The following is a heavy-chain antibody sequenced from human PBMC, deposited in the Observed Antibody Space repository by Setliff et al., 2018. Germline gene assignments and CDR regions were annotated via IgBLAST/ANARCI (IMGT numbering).Heavy chain of an antibody. Sequence: ASVKVSCKASGYSFSDCGIGWVRQAPGQGLEWMGWISAYNGNTKYAQKLQGRVTMATDISTSTAYMELRSLRSDDTAVYYCARGGYSYGYDHGFDIWGQGTMVTVSS. CDR1: GYSFSDCG. D-gene: IGHD5-18*01. V-gene: IGHV1-18*01. CDR3: ARGGYSYGYDHGFDI. J-gene: IGHJ3*02. CDR2: ISAYNGNT.